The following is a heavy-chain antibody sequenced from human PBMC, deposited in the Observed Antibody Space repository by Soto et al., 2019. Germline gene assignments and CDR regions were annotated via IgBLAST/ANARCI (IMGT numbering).Heavy chain of an antibody. CDR2: INHSGST. CDR1: GGSFSGYY. CDR3: ARASEDYGDYPINYFDY. J-gene: IGHJ4*02. D-gene: IGHD4-17*01. Sequence: TSETLSLTCAVYGGSFSGYYWSWIRQPPGKGLEWIGEINHSGSTNYNPSLKSRVTISVDTSKNQISLKLSSVTAADTAVYYCARASEDYGDYPINYFDYWGQGTLVTVSS. V-gene: IGHV4-34*01.